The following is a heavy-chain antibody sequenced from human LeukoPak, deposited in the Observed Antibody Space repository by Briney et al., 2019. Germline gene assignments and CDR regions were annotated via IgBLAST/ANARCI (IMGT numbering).Heavy chain of an antibody. CDR2: SSASSSDV. V-gene: IGHV3-48*01. J-gene: IGHJ3*02. CDR1: GLAFSSSA. Sequence: GGSLRLSCAASGLAFSSSAMNLLRQAPGKGLEWLSYSSASSSDVYYADSVKGRFTISRDNAKSSLYLQMNSLTAEDTAIYFCARGRDHAFDIWGQGTRVTVSS. CDR3: ARGRDHAFDI.